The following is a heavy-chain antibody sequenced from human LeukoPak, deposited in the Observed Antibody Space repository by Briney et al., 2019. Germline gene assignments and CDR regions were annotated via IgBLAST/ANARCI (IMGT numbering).Heavy chain of an antibody. Sequence: SDTLSLICTVSGGSISYYYGSWIRQSPGKGLEWVGYIYYSGTTNYNPSLKSRVTISVDTSKNQFSLQLRSVTAADTAVYYCGREDPQTTVPEEMYVWGPGTTVTAS. D-gene: IGHD4-17*01. V-gene: IGHV4-59*01. CDR1: GGSISYYY. CDR2: IYYSGTT. CDR3: GREDPQTTVPEEMYV. J-gene: IGHJ6*02.